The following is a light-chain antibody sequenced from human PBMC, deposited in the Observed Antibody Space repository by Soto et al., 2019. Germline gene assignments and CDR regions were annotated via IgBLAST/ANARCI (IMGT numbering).Light chain of an antibody. CDR1: SSDVGFYNY. CDR2: EVS. CDR3: SSYRSSSTLYV. J-gene: IGLJ1*01. V-gene: IGLV2-14*01. Sequence: QSVLTQPASVSGSPGQSITISCTGTSSDVGFYNYVSWYQQHPGKAPKLMIYEVSNRPSGVSNRFSGSKSGNTASLTISGLQAEDEADYYCSSYRSSSTLYVFGTGTKV.